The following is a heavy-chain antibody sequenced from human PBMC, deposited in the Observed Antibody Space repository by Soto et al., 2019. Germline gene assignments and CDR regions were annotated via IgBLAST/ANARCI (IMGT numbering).Heavy chain of an antibody. Sequence: QVQLVQSGAEVRKPGASVRLSCETSGYNFNQYYIHWVRQAPGQGLEWMGIINLRGGTTEYAHKFRGRVTVTGDTSTSTAYMQLSSLRSEDTAXXXXXXXPDDSDVPRWDYWGQGTLVTVSS. J-gene: IGHJ4*02. D-gene: IGHD4-17*01. V-gene: IGHV1-46*02. CDR2: INLRGGTT. CDR1: GYNFNQYY. CDR3: XXXPDDSDVPRWDY.